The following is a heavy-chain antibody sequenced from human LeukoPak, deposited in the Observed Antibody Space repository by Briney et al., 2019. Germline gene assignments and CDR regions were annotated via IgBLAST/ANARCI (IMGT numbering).Heavy chain of an antibody. CDR1: GFTFSSYS. V-gene: IGHV3-21*01. CDR2: ISSSSSYI. J-gene: IGHJ4*02. D-gene: IGHD3-10*01. CDR3: AKWSSVWFGELLGDYFDY. Sequence: GGSLRLSCAASGFTFSSYSMNWVRQAPGKGLEWVSCISSSSSYIYYADSVKGRFTISRDNTKNSLYLQMNSLRVEDTAVYYCAKWSSVWFGELLGDYFDYWGQGTLVTVSS.